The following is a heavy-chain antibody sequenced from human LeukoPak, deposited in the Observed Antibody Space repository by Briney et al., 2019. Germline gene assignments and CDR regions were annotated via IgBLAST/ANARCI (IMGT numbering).Heavy chain of an antibody. CDR3: ARVGSGRWLQLFDY. CDR1: GGSITSGEHY. Sequence: PSQTLSLTCTVSGGSITSGEHYCSWIRQRPGKGLEWIGYVAYSGNTNYNPSLSSRVTMSVDTSKNQFSLKLSSVTAADTAVYYCARVGSGRWLQLFDYWGQGTLVTVSS. D-gene: IGHD5-24*01. J-gene: IGHJ4*02. V-gene: IGHV4-30-4*01. CDR2: VAYSGNT.